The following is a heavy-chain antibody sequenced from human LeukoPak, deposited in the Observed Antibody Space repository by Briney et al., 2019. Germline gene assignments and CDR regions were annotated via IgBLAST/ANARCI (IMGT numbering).Heavy chain of an antibody. J-gene: IGHJ6*03. D-gene: IGHD3-9*01. CDR1: GYSISSGYC. Sequence: SETLSLTCTVSGYSISSGYCWGWIRQPPGKGLEWIGSIYHSGSTNYNPSLKSRVTISVDTSKNQFSLKLSSVTAADTAVYYCARYADISYYYYMDVWGKGTTVTVSS. CDR3: ARYADISYYYYMDV. V-gene: IGHV4-38-2*02. CDR2: IYHSGST.